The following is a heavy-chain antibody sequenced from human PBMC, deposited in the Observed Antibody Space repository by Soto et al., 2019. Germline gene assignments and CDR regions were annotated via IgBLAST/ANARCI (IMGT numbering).Heavy chain of an antibody. J-gene: IGHJ4*02. Sequence: PGGSLRLSCAASGFTFSDYYMSWIRQAPGKGLEWVSYISSSGSTIKYADSVKGRFTISRDNAKDSLYLQMNSPRAEDTAVYYCARGCGASSTSCYRSPFWGQGTLVTVSS. V-gene: IGHV3-11*01. CDR1: GFTFSDYY. CDR2: ISSSGSTI. D-gene: IGHD2-2*02. CDR3: ARGCGASSTSCYRSPF.